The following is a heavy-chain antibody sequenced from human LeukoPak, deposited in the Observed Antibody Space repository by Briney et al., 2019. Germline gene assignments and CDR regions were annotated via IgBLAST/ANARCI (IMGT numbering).Heavy chain of an antibody. CDR1: GFTFSDYY. CDR2: ISSSGSTI. Sequence: GGSLRLSCAASGFTFSDYYMNWVRQAPGKGLEWVSYISSSGSTIYYADSVKGRFTISRDNAKNSLYLQMNSLRAEDTAVYYCARVDYGDYYADYWGQGTLVTVSS. CDR3: ARVDYGDYYADY. J-gene: IGHJ4*02. D-gene: IGHD4-17*01. V-gene: IGHV3-11*04.